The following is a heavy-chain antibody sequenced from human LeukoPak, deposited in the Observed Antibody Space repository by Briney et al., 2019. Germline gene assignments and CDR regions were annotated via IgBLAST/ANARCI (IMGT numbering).Heavy chain of an antibody. J-gene: IGHJ4*02. V-gene: IGHV4-31*03. CDR1: GGSISSGGYY. CDR3: ARRGSCSSTSCYGGVLDY. Sequence: SGTLSLTCTVSGGSISSGGYYWSWIRQHPGKGLEWIGYIYYSGSTYYNPSLKSRVTISVDTSKNQFSLKLSSVTAADTAVYYCARRGSCSSTSCYGGVLDYWGQGTLVTVSS. CDR2: IYYSGST. D-gene: IGHD2-2*01.